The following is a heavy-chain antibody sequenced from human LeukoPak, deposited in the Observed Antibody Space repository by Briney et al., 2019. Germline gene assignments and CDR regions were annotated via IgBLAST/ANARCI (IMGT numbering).Heavy chain of an antibody. Sequence: ASVKVSCKASGYTFTSYGVSWVRQAPGQGLEWMGWVSAYNGNTNYAQKLQGRVTMTTDTSTSTAYMELRSLRSDDTAVYYCARVDTPPNYDILTGYYNNFDYWGQGTLVTVSS. D-gene: IGHD3-9*01. V-gene: IGHV1-18*01. CDR1: GYTFTSYG. CDR2: VSAYNGNT. CDR3: ARVDTPPNYDILTGYYNNFDY. J-gene: IGHJ4*02.